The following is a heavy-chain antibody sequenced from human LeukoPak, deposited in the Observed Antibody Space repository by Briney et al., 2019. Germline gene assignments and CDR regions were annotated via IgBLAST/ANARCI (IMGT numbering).Heavy chain of an antibody. Sequence: ASVKVSCKASGYTFTSYGISWVRQAPGQGLEWMGWINPNSGGTNYAQKFQGWVTMTRDTSISTAYMELSRLRSDDTAVYYCARGARSGYSSGWYYFDYWGQGTLVTVSS. CDR2: INPNSGGT. D-gene: IGHD6-19*01. J-gene: IGHJ4*02. V-gene: IGHV1-2*04. CDR1: GYTFTSYG. CDR3: ARGARSGYSSGWYYFDY.